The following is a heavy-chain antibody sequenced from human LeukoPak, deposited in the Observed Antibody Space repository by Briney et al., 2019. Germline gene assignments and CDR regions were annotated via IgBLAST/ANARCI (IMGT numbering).Heavy chain of an antibody. J-gene: IGHJ2*01. Sequence: PGGSLRLSCAASGFTFINYWMSWVRQAPGKGLEWLANINQDGSEMYYVDSVKGRFTISRDNGKNSLYLQINSLRADDTAVYYCARDQGSMIVGRRTNCYFDLWGRGTLVTVSS. CDR1: GFTFINYW. CDR2: INQDGSEM. V-gene: IGHV3-7*01. D-gene: IGHD3-22*01. CDR3: ARDQGSMIVGRRTNCYFDL.